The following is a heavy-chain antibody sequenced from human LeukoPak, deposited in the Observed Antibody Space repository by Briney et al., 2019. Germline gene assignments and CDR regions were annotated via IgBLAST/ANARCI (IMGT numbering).Heavy chain of an antibody. J-gene: IGHJ6*02. CDR3: ARSASDYFYYYGMDV. CDR2: IDWDDDK. Sequence: KKSGPTLVNPTQTLTLTCTFSGFSLTTDKMCVTWIRQPPGRALEWLARIDWDDDKYYSTSLKTRLTISKDTSKNQVVLTMTNMQPVDTATYYCARSASDYFYYYGMDVWGQGTTVTVSS. CDR1: GFSLTTDKMC. V-gene: IGHV2-70*11.